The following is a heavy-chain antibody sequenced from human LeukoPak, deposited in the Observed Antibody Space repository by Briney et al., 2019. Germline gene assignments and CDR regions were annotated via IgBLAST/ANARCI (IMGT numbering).Heavy chain of an antibody. CDR1: GFTFSNYE. Sequence: GGSLRLSCAASGFTFSNYEMSWVRQAPGKGLEWVSYISSSGSVIYYADSVKGRFTISRDNAKNSLYLQMNSLRAEDTAVYYCARVGDCSSTSCSHAFNIWGQGTMVTVSS. CDR2: ISSSGSVI. D-gene: IGHD2-2*01. J-gene: IGHJ3*02. V-gene: IGHV3-48*03. CDR3: ARVGDCSSTSCSHAFNI.